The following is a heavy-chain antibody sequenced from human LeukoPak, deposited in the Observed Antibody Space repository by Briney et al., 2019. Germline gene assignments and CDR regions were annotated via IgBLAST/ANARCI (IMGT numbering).Heavy chain of an antibody. CDR1: GGTFSSYA. V-gene: IGHV1-69*01. Sequence: SVKVSCKASGGTFSSYAISWVRQAPGQGLEWMGGIIPIFGTANYAQKFQGRVTITADESTSTAYMELSSLRSEDTAVNYCAAYCSSTSCQLSFDYWGQGTLVTVSS. CDR2: IIPIFGTA. J-gene: IGHJ4*02. CDR3: AAYCSSTSCQLSFDY. D-gene: IGHD2-2*01.